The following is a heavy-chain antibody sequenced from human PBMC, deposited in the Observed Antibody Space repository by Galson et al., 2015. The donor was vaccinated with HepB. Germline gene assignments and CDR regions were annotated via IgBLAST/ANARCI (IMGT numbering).Heavy chain of an antibody. CDR2: IKQDGSEK. D-gene: IGHD6-19*01. Sequence: SLRLSCAASGFTFNSHWMTWVRQAPGRGLEWVGNIKQDGSEKNYVDSVKGRFTISRDNAKSSLYLQMNGLRVEDTAVYYCARSSGWSSDYWGQGTLVTVSS. CDR1: GFTFNSHW. CDR3: ARSSGWSSDY. J-gene: IGHJ4*02. V-gene: IGHV3-7*03.